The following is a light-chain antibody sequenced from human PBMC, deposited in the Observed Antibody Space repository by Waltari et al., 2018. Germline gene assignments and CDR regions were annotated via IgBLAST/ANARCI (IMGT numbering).Light chain of an antibody. CDR2: KDS. V-gene: IGLV3-25*03. CDR1: ALPRQY. J-gene: IGLJ3*02. CDR3: QSADSSGTFQGV. Sequence: YELTQPSSVSVSPGQTARLTCSGHALPRQYVYWYQQQPGQAPSLVTFKDSEWPSGVPNRFSGSSSGTTATLTISGAQAEDEADYYCQSADSSGTFQGVFGGGTKLTVL.